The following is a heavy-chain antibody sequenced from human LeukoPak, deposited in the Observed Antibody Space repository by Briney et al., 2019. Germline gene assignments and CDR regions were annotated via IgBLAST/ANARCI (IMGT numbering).Heavy chain of an antibody. Sequence: SDTLSLTCSVSGGSISSSGYYWGWIRQPPGKGLEWIGSIYYSGSTYYNPSLKSRVTISVDTSKNQFSLKLSSVTAADTAVYYCARDSHRYCSSTSCPSRDYYMDVWGKGTTVTVS. CDR1: GGSISSSGYY. D-gene: IGHD2-2*01. J-gene: IGHJ6*03. V-gene: IGHV4-39*07. CDR2: IYYSGST. CDR3: ARDSHRYCSSTSCPSRDYYMDV.